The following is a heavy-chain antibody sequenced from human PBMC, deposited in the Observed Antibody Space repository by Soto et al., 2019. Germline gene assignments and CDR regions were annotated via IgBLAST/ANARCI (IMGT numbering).Heavy chain of an antibody. J-gene: IGHJ3*02. CDR2: IYSGAST. Sequence: GGSRRRSWAASGFTGSRNYRSWCRQAPGKWLGRISVIYSGASTYDADSVKGRLTISRDNSKTTLYLQMNSLRAADTAVYYCAGESDFWSGYGGAFDIWGQGTMVTVSS. CDR3: AGESDFWSGYGGAFDI. CDR1: GFTGSRNY. D-gene: IGHD3-3*01. V-gene: IGHV3-53*01.